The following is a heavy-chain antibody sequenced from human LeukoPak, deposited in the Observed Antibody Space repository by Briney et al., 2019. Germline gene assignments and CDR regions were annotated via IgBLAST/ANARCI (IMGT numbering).Heavy chain of an antibody. V-gene: IGHV4-34*01. CDR1: GGSFSGYY. CDR3: ARKPRGRWFDY. CDR2: INHSGST. D-gene: IGHD3-16*01. Sequence: PSETLSLTCAVYGGSFSGYYWSWIRQPPGKGLEWIGEINHSGSTNYNPSLKSRVTISVDTSKNQFSLKLSSVTAADTAVYYFARKPRGRWFDYWGQGTRVTVSS. J-gene: IGHJ4*02.